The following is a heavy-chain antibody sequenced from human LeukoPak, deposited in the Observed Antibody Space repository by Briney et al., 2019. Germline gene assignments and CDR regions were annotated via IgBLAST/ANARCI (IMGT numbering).Heavy chain of an antibody. D-gene: IGHD5-18*01. Sequence: SETLSLTCTVSGGSISSSGYYWGWIRQPAGKGLEWIGRIYTSGSTNYNPSLKSRVTISVDKSKNQFSLKLSSVTAADTAVYYCARVLSYGYYYYYYYYMDVWGKGTTVTVSS. CDR2: IYTSGST. CDR1: GGSISSSGYY. CDR3: ARVLSYGYYYYYYYYMDV. J-gene: IGHJ6*03. V-gene: IGHV4-61*02.